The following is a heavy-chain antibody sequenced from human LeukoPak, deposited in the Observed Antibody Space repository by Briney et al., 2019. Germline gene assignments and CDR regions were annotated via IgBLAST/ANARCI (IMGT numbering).Heavy chain of an antibody. D-gene: IGHD3-10*01. Sequence: ASVKVSCKASGYTFNAFFIHWVRQPPGEGREWLGWVNPHSGDTTYAQNFQGRVTMTRDTPISTIYMEVTSLISDDTAIYYCARAYANYGDYWGQGTLVTVSS. CDR3: ARAYANYGDY. J-gene: IGHJ4*02. CDR2: VNPHSGDT. V-gene: IGHV1-2*02. CDR1: GYTFNAFF.